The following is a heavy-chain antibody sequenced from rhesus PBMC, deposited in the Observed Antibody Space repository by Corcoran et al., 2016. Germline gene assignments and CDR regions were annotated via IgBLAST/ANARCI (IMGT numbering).Heavy chain of an antibody. CDR2: FDPEDGEA. Sequence: EVQLVQSGAEVKTPGTSVKISCKASGYTFTDYYLHWVRQAPGKGLEWMGRFDPEDGEAIPAQKFQDRVTITAYSFTDTAYMELSSLRSEDTAVYYCATRSNVYGSDAFDFWGQGLRVTVSS. CDR3: ATRSNVYGSDAFDF. D-gene: IGHD1-44*02. CDR1: GYTFTDYY. V-gene: IGHV1-111*02. J-gene: IGHJ3*01.